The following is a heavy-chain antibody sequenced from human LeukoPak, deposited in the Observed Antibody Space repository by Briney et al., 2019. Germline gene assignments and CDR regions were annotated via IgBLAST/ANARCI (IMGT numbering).Heavy chain of an antibody. D-gene: IGHD6-13*01. CDR1: GGSFSGYY. J-gene: IGHJ5*02. Sequence: SETLSLTCAVYGGSFSGYYWSWIRQPPGKGLEWIGEINHSGSTNYNPSLKSRVTISVDTSKNQFSLKLSSVTAADTAVYYCARGSYSGSWYGEDAILYNWFDPWGQGTLVTVSS. V-gene: IGHV4-34*01. CDR3: ARGSYSGSWYGEDAILYNWFDP. CDR2: INHSGST.